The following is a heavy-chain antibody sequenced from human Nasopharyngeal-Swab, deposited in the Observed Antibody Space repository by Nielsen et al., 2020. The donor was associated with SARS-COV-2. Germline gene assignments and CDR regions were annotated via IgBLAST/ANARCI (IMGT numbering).Heavy chain of an antibody. CDR1: GGSIRSSSYY. J-gene: IGHJ5*02. CDR2: IYYSGST. D-gene: IGHD3-3*01. CDR3: AATSVLRFLEWLNNWFDP. V-gene: IGHV4-39*01. Sequence: SETLSLTCTVSGGSIRSSSYYWGWIRQPPGKGLEWIGSIYYSGSTYYNPSLKSRVTISVDTSKNQFSLKLSSVTAADTAVYYCAATSVLRFLEWLNNWFDPWGQGTLVTVPS.